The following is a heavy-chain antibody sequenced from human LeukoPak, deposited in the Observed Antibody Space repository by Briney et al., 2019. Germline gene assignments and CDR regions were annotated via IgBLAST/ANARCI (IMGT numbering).Heavy chain of an antibody. CDR1: GYTLTELS. V-gene: IGHV1-24*01. J-gene: IGHJ4*02. CDR2: FDPEDGET. Sequence: RASVNVSCKVSGYTLTELSMHWVRQAPGKGLEWMGGFDPEDGETIYAQKFQGRVTMTEDTSTDTAYMELSSLRSEDTAVYYCATMGYCSGGSLYRLRLFDYWGQGTLVTVSS. D-gene: IGHD2-15*01. CDR3: ATMGYCSGGSLYRLRLFDY.